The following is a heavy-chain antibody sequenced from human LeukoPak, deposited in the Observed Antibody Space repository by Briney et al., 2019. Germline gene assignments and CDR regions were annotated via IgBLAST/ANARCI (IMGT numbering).Heavy chain of an antibody. CDR1: GFTFSSYA. Sequence: GGSLRLSCAASGFTFSSYAMHWVRQAPGKGLEWVSFIRYDGSNKYYGDSAKGRFTISRDNSKNTLYLQINSLRAEDTAVYYCAKDQWWFGESNAFDVWGQGTVVTVSS. CDR3: AKDQWWFGESNAFDV. J-gene: IGHJ3*01. CDR2: IRYDGSNK. D-gene: IGHD3-10*01. V-gene: IGHV3-30*02.